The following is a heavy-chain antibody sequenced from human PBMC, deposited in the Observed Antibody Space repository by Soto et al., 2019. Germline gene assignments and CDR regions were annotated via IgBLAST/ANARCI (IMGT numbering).Heavy chain of an antibody. J-gene: IGHJ5*02. CDR1: GFSLSTSGMC. CDR2: IDWDDDK. D-gene: IGHD6-6*01. V-gene: IGHV2-70*11. Sequence: SGPTLVNPTQTLTLTCTFSGFSLSTSGMCVSWIRQPPGKALEWLARIDWDDDKYYSTSLKTRLTISKDTSKNQVVLTMTNMDPVDIATYYCARTLSIAARPYNWFDLWGQGTRVSVSS. CDR3: ARTLSIAARPYNWFDL.